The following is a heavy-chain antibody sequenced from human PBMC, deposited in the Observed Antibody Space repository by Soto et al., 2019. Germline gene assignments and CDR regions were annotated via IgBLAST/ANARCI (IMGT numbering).Heavy chain of an antibody. Sequence: PGGSLRLSCAASGFTFSTYSINWVRQAPGKGLEWVSYISSGGTTIYYADSVKGRFIISRDNAKNSLYLQMNSLRVEDTAVYYCEAVGSGSGILNALDVWGQGTMVTVS. V-gene: IGHV3-48*01. J-gene: IGHJ3*01. CDR3: EAVGSGSGILNALDV. D-gene: IGHD3-10*01. CDR2: ISSGGTTI. CDR1: GFTFSTYS.